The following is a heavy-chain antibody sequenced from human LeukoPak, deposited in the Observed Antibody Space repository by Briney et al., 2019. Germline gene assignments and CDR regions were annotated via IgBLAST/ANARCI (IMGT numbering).Heavy chain of an antibody. J-gene: IGHJ3*02. CDR1: GGSISSSSYY. CDR2: IYYSGST. D-gene: IGHD3-22*01. CDR3: ARQYYYDSQPKDAFDI. V-gene: IGHV4-39*01. Sequence: PSETLSLTCTVSGGSISSSSYYWGWIRQPPGKGLEWIGSIYYSGSTYYNPSLKSRVTISVDTSKNQFSLKLSSATAADTAVYYCARQYYYDSQPKDAFDIRGQATMVTVSS.